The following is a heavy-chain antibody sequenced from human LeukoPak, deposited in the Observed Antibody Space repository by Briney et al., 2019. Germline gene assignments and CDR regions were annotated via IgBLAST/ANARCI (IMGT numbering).Heavy chain of an antibody. CDR2: IYYSGST. Sequence: SQTLSLTCTVSGGSISSGVYYWSWIRQPPGEGLEWIGYIYYSGSTYYNPSLKSRVTISVDTSKNQFSLKLSSVTAADTAVYYCAREGYCSGGSCYSGIDYWGQGTLVTVSS. D-gene: IGHD2-15*01. V-gene: IGHV4-30-4*01. J-gene: IGHJ4*02. CDR1: GGSISSGVYY. CDR3: AREGYCSGGSCYSGIDY.